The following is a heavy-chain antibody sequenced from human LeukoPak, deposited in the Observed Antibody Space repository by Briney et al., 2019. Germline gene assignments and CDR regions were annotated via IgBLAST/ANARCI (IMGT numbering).Heavy chain of an antibody. J-gene: IGHJ4*02. V-gene: IGHV3-7*01. CDR3: ARPRWLQFGPHDC. D-gene: IGHD5-24*01. Sequence: GGSLRLSCVASGFTLGTFWMTWVRQAPGKGLEWVANIKQDESERYYVDSVKGRFTVSRDNAKSSLYLQMNSLKAEDTAVYYCARPRWLQFGPHDCWGQGTLVTVSS. CDR2: IKQDESER. CDR1: GFTLGTFW.